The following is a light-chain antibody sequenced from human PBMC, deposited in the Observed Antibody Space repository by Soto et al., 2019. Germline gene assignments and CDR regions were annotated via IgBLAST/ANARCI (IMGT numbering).Light chain of an antibody. V-gene: IGKV3-15*01. CDR2: DAS. J-gene: IGKJ1*01. CDR3: QQYDNWPPWT. Sequence: EIVMTQSPATLSVSPGERATLFCRASRSVSSKLAWYQQKPGQAPRLLIYDASTRATGIPARFSGSGSGTEFTLTITSLQSEDFALYYCQQYDNWPPWTFGQGTKVEIK. CDR1: RSVSSK.